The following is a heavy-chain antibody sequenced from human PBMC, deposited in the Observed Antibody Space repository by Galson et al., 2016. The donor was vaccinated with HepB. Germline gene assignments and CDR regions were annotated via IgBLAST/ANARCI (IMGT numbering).Heavy chain of an antibody. CDR1: RFTFSSYG. CDR2: LSPSGTST. D-gene: IGHD5-24*01. J-gene: IGHJ3*01. V-gene: IGHV3-23*01. Sequence: SLRLSCAASRFTFSSYGMSWVRQAPGKRLEWVSGLSPSGTSTHYADSVKGRFSISRDNSKTTLYLQMNSLRVEDTALYYCARDQRWLQFGKDAFDLWGQGTFVIVSS. CDR3: ARDQRWLQFGKDAFDL.